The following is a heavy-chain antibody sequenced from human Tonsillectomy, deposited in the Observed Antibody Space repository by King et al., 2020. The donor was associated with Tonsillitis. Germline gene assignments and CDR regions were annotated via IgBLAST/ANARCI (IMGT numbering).Heavy chain of an antibody. Sequence: VQLVESGGGVVQPGRSRRLSCAASGFTFSSYAMHWVRQAPGKGLEWVAVISYDGSMIYYADSVKGRFTISRDNSKSTLYLQMNSLRAEDTAVYFCARDRGFCSGGNCYRPYYFDYWGQGTLVTVSS. CDR1: GFTFSSYA. V-gene: IGHV3-30*04. CDR2: ISYDGSMI. J-gene: IGHJ4*02. D-gene: IGHD2-15*01. CDR3: ARDRGFCSGGNCYRPYYFDY.